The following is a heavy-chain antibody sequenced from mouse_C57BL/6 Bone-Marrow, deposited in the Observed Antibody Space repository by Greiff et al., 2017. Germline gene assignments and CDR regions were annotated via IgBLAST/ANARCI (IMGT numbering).Heavy chain of an antibody. CDR2: IDPETGGT. J-gene: IGHJ2*01. CDR1: GYTFTDYE. Sequence: VQLQQSGAELVRPGASVTLSCKASGYTFTDYEMHWVKQTPVHGLEWIGAIDPETGGTAYNQKFKGKAILTADKSSGTAYMELRSLTSEDSAVYYCTRDHYGSSYWGQGTTLTVSS. V-gene: IGHV1-15*01. D-gene: IGHD1-1*01. CDR3: TRDHYGSSY.